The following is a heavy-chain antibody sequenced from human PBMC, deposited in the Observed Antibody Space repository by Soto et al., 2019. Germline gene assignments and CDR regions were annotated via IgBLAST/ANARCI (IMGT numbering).Heavy chain of an antibody. V-gene: IGHV1-46*01. CDR3: AVDWALHAGTTRGVKDY. CDR2: INPGGGQT. Sequence: QVQMVQSGAEVKKPGASVKVSCKASGYTFTNYNIYWVRRAPGQGLEWMGIINPGGGQTSDAQKLEGSTTMTADTSTRTALMELSRLTSEDTAGYYCAVDWALHAGTTRGVKDYWGQGTLVTVSS. J-gene: IGHJ4*02. CDR1: GYTFTNYN. D-gene: IGHD1-1*01.